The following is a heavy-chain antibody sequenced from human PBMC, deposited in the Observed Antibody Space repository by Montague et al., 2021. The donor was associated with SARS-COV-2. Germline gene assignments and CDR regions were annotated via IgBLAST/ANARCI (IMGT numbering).Heavy chain of an antibody. J-gene: IGHJ5*02. CDR1: GGYISSGSYY. Sequence: TLSLTCTVSGGYISSGSYYWSWIRQPAGRGMEWIGRIYASGSTKYNPSLKSRVTISVDTSKNQFSLKVSSVTAADTAVYYCARDLSSSWSYWFDPWGQRTLVTVSS. CDR2: IYASGST. V-gene: IGHV4-61*02. CDR3: ARDLSSSWSYWFDP. D-gene: IGHD6-13*01.